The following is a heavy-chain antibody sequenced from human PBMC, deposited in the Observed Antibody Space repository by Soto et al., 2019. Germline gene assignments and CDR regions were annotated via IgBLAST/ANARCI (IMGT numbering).Heavy chain of an antibody. J-gene: IGHJ6*04. CDR1: GFTFKSHS. Sequence: EVQLVESGGGLVQPGGSLRLSCSSSGFTFKSHSMNWVRQAPGKGLEWIARIDSSGDSTYYADSVKGRFAVSRDNANSSLFLQMNSLRDEDTAVYYSARVQLVDWFFINIGLYRMDVWGKGTRVVVSS. CDR2: IDSSGDST. V-gene: IGHV3-48*02. D-gene: IGHD6-13*01. CDR3: ARVQLVDWFFINIGLYRMDV.